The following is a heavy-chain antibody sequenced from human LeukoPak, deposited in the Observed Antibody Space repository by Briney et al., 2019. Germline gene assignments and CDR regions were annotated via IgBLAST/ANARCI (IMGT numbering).Heavy chain of an antibody. CDR3: ARGGDGYNYGQYYFDY. V-gene: IGHV6-1*01. Sequence: SQTLSLTCAISGDSVSSNGAAWSWIRQSPSRGLEWLGRTYYRSKWYNDYALSVKSRITINADTSKNQFSLQLNSVTPEDTAVYYCARGGDGYNYGQYYFDYWGQGTLVTVSS. J-gene: IGHJ4*02. D-gene: IGHD5-18*01. CDR1: GDSVSSNGAA. CDR2: TYYRSKWYN.